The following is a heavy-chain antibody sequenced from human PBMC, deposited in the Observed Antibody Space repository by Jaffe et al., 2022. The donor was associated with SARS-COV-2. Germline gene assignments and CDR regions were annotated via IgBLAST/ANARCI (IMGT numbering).Heavy chain of an antibody. CDR3: ATSPPATALGGSYYFDY. CDR1: GGSITISNYY. J-gene: IGHJ4*02. D-gene: IGHD3-16*01. V-gene: IGHV4-39*01. CDR2: MYFRGRT. Sequence: QLQLQESGPGLVKPSETLSLSCAVSGGSITISNYYWAWIRQPPGKALEWIGSMYFRGRTFYNPSLTSRVTMSADTSKNQFSLKLTSVTAADTAVYYCATSPPATALGGSYYFDYWGQGTLVTVSS.